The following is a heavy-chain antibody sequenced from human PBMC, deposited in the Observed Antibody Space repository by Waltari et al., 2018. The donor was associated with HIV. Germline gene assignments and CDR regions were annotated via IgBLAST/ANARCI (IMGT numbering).Heavy chain of an antibody. CDR2: ISYDGSNK. CDR1: GFPFTSYG. CDR3: ARTRFDYGDPNFDY. D-gene: IGHD4-17*01. V-gene: IGHV3-30*19. Sequence: QVQLVESGGGVVQPGRSLRLSCAASGFPFTSYGMHWVRQAPGKGLEWVALISYDGSNKYHADSVKGRFTVSRDNSKSTLFLQMNSLRADDTAVYYCARTRFDYGDPNFDYWGQGTLVTVSS. J-gene: IGHJ4*02.